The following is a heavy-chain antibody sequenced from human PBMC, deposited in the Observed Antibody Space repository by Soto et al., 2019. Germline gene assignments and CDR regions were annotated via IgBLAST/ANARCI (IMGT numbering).Heavy chain of an antibody. Sequence: QVQLLQSGAEVKKPGASVKVSCKASGYTFSNHGITWVRQAPGQGLEWMGWIGAYNGNTHDTQSLQGRVTMTTYTSTNTAYMELRGLRSDDTAVYYCARVRQLVGYCYYYMDVWGKGTTVTVSS. CDR1: GYTFSNHG. V-gene: IGHV1-18*01. CDR2: IGAYNGNT. CDR3: ARVRQLVGYCYYYMDV. J-gene: IGHJ6*03. D-gene: IGHD6-6*01.